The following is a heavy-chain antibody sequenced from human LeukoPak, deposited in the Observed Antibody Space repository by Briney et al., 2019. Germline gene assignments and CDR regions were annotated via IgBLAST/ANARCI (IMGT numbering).Heavy chain of an antibody. CDR3: ARDHPAAAGWENFDY. CDR2: ISYDGSNK. Sequence: PGGSLRLSCAASGFTFSSYAMHWVRQAPGKGLEWVAVISYDGSNKYYADSVKGRFTISRDNSKNTLYLQMNSLRAEDTAVYYCARDHPAAAGWENFDYWGQGTLVTVSS. J-gene: IGHJ4*02. V-gene: IGHV3-30-3*01. CDR1: GFTFSSYA. D-gene: IGHD6-13*01.